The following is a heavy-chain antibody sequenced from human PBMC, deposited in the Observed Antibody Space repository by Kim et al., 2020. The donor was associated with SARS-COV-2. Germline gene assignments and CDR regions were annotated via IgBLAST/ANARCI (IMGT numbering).Heavy chain of an antibody. V-gene: IGHV4-39*01. CDR3: ATRAVVRGVITYFDF. D-gene: IGHD3-10*01. CDR2: IYSSGST. Sequence: ETLSLTCTVSGGSISTTSYSWGWIRQPPGKGLEWIGNIYSSGSTYYSPSLRSRVTLSVDTSKNQFSLRLSSVTAADTALYYCATRAVVRGVITYFDFW. CDR1: GGSISTTSYS. J-gene: IGHJ4*01.